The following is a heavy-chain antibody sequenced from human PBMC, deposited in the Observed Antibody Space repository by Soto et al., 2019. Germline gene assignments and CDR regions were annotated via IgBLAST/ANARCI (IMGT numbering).Heavy chain of an antibody. V-gene: IGHV1-46*01. J-gene: IGHJ4*02. D-gene: IGHD4-4*01. CDR1: GYTFTNYF. CDR2: INPDGGWT. CDR3: ARAAYSGPDY. Sequence: VASVKVSCKAFGYTFTNYFMHWVRQAPGQGLEWMATINPDGGWTRYGQSYQGRLTLTRDAAANTVYMDLNSLTSDDAAVYYCARAAYSGPDYWGQGTLVTVSS.